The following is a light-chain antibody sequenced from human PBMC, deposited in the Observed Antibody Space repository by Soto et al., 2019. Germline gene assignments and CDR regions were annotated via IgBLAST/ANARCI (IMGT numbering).Light chain of an antibody. CDR1: STDFVSYNR. V-gene: IGLV2-18*01. Sequence: QSALTQPPSVSGSPGQSVTISCTGTSTDFVSYNRVSWYQQPPGTAPKLIIYEASNRPSGVPDRFSGSKSGNTASLTISGLQAADEADYHCSLYISENNYGFGNGTKVTV. CDR2: EAS. CDR3: SLYISENNYG. J-gene: IGLJ1*01.